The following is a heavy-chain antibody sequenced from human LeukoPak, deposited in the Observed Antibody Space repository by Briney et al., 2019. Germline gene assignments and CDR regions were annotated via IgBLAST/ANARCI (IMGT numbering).Heavy chain of an antibody. CDR2: IYTSGST. D-gene: IGHD4-11*01. Sequence: PSQTLSLTCTVSGGSISSYYWSWIRQPAGKGLEWIGRIYTSGSTNYNPSLKSRVTMSVDTSKNQFSLKLSSVTAADTAVYYCARVWGTVTHYYYYMDVWGKGTTVTVSS. CDR3: ARVWGTVTHYYYYMDV. V-gene: IGHV4-4*07. CDR1: GGSISSYY. J-gene: IGHJ6*03.